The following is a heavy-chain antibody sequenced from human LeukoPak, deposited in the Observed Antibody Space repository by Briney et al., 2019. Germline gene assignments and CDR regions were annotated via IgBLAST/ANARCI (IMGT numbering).Heavy chain of an antibody. CDR3: ARTPSGWGYSGYDSGLYYMDV. V-gene: IGHV1-18*01. CDR2: ISACNGNT. J-gene: IGHJ6*03. CDR1: GYTFTSYG. D-gene: IGHD5-12*01. Sequence: KPGASVKVSCKASGYTFTSYGISWVRQAPGQGLEWMGWISACNGNTNYAQKLQGRVTITADKSTSTAYMELSSLRSEDTAVYYCARTPSGWGYSGYDSGLYYMDVWSKGTTVTVSS.